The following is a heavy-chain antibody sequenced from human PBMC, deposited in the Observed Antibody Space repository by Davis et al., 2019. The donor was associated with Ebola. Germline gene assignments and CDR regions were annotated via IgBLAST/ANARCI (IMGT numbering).Heavy chain of an antibody. CDR2: INPNSGGT. CDR1: GGTFSSYA. V-gene: IGHV1-2*04. CDR3: ARGSRSSWYEWFDP. D-gene: IGHD6-13*01. Sequence: AASVKVSCKASGGTFSSYAISWVRQAPGQGLEWMGWINPNSGGTKYAQKFQGWVTMTRDTSISTAYMELSRLRSDDTAVYYCARGSRSSWYEWFDPWGQGTLVTVSS. J-gene: IGHJ5*02.